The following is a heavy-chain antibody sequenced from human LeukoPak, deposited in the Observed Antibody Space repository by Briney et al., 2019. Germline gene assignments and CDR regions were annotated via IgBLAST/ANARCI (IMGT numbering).Heavy chain of an antibody. D-gene: IGHD6-19*01. CDR3: ARDSPSYSSGWYDFDY. J-gene: IGHJ4*02. V-gene: IGHV1-18*01. CDR2: ISAYNGNT. CDR1: GYTFTSYG. Sequence: GASVKVSCKASGYTFTSYGIGWVRQAPGQGLEWMGWISAYNGNTNYAQKLQGRVTMTTDTSTSTAYMELRSLRSDDTAVYYCARDSPSYSSGWYDFDYWGQGTLVTVSS.